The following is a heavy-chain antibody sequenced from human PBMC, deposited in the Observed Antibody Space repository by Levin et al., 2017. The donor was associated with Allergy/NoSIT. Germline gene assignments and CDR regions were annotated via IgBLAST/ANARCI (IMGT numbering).Heavy chain of an antibody. J-gene: IGHJ4*02. CDR1: GGSISSGSYD. CDR2: IYSSGSA. CDR3: ARAEVGSEH. Sequence: SCKVSGGSISSGSYDWSWIRQPAAKGLEWIGRIYSSGSANYNPSLKSRVTISVDTSKNQFSLKLSSVTAADTAVYYCARAEVGSEHWGQGTLVTVSS. V-gene: IGHV4-61*02. D-gene: IGHD3-10*01.